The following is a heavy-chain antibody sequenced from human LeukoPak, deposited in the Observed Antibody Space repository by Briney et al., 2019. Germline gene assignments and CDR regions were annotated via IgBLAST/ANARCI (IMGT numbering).Heavy chain of an antibody. J-gene: IGHJ4*02. CDR1: GFTFSSYG. CDR3: VKGYGSGWYVFDY. D-gene: IGHD6-19*01. CDR2: ISYDGSNK. V-gene: IGHV3-30*18. Sequence: GGSLRPSCAASGFTFSSYGMHWVRQAPGKGLEWVAVISYDGSNKYYADSVKGRFTISRDNSKNTLYLQMNSLRAEDTAVYYCVKGYGSGWYVFDYWGQGTLVTVSS.